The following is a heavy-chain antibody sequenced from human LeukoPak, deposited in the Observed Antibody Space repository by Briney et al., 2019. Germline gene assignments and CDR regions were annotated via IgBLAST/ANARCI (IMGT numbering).Heavy chain of an antibody. Sequence: SETLSLTCTVSGGSISSYYWSWMRQPPGKGLEWIGYIYYSGSTNYNPSLKSRVTISVDTSKNQFSLKLSSVTAADTAVYYCARSLWHTAMVTGWGQGTLVTVSS. V-gene: IGHV4-59*01. J-gene: IGHJ4*02. CDR1: GGSISSYY. D-gene: IGHD5-18*01. CDR3: ARSLWHTAMVTG. CDR2: IYYSGST.